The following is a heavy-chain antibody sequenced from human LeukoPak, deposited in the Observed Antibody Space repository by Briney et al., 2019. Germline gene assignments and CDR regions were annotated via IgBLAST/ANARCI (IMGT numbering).Heavy chain of an antibody. J-gene: IGHJ4*02. V-gene: IGHV3-23*01. CDR1: GFSFSSHG. CDR3: ARVGSKYSYGPFDY. D-gene: IGHD5-18*01. CDR2: ISPSGDIT. Sequence: GGSLRLSCAGSGFSFSSHGMNWVRQAPGKGLEWVSGISPSGDITYYADSVKGRFTISRDNSKNTLYLQMNSLRAEDTAVYYCARVGSKYSYGPFDYWGQGTLVTVSS.